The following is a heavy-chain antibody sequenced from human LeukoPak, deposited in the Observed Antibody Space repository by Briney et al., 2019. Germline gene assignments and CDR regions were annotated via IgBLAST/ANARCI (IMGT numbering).Heavy chain of an antibody. CDR1: GFTFSSYV. CDR3: VKDPGSGWYVVY. Sequence: GGSLRLSCAASGFTFSSYVMTWVRQAPGKGLEWVSAISGSAATTYYAGSVKGRFTISRDNSKNTVYLQMNSLKAEDTAVYYCVKDPGSGWYVVYWGQGTLVTVSS. CDR2: ISGSAATT. V-gene: IGHV3-23*01. D-gene: IGHD6-19*01. J-gene: IGHJ4*02.